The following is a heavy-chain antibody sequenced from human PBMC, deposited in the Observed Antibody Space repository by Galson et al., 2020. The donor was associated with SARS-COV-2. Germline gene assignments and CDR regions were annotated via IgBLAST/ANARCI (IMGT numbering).Heavy chain of an antibody. Sequence: SETLSLTCTVSGDSIRSGDYYWNWIRQPAGKGLEWIGRIYASGNTKYNASLKSRVTISVDTSKNQFSLKLSSVTAADTAMYYCARGPREVGGILSSRGGLSHYYSYALDVWGQGTTVTVSS. CDR1: GDSIRSGDYY. CDR2: IYASGNT. J-gene: IGHJ6*02. D-gene: IGHD3-10*01. V-gene: IGHV4-61*02. CDR3: ARGPREVGGILSSRGGLSHYYSYALDV.